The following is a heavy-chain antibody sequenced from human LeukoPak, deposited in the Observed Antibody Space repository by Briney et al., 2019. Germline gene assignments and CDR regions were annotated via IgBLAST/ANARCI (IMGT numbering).Heavy chain of an antibody. D-gene: IGHD3-3*01. J-gene: IGHJ6*02. V-gene: IGHV3-23*01. CDR2: ISGSGGST. Sequence: GGSLRLSCAASGFTFSSYAMSWVRQAPGKGLEWVSAISGSGGSTYYADSVKGRFTISRDNSKNTLYLQMNSLRAEDTAVYYCAKDLPNHRPTAYDFWSGYSYYYYYGMDAWGQGTTVTVSS. CDR1: GFTFSSYA. CDR3: AKDLPNHRPTAYDFWSGYSYYYYYGMDA.